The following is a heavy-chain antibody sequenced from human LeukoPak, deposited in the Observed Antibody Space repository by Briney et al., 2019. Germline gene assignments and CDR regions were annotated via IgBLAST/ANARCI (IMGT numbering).Heavy chain of an antibody. CDR2: VSHSGYT. CDR3: ARRSATYTWYLDV. D-gene: IGHD3-10*01. J-gene: IGHJ2*01. V-gene: IGHV4/OR15-8*02. CDR1: GDSVLNGDW. Sequence: PSETLSLTCDVSGDSVLNGDWWTWVRPPPGKGLEWIGEVSHSGYTNYNPSLENRVANPIDKPKNNFPLTLRSVSSPDTAVFFFARRSATYTWYLDVWGRGTLVTVSS.